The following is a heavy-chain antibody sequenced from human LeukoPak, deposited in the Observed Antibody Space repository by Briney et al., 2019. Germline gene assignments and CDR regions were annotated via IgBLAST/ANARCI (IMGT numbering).Heavy chain of an antibody. CDR2: IYYSGST. D-gene: IGHD4-17*01. CDR1: GGSISSYY. V-gene: IGHV4-59*01. Sequence: SETLSLTCTVSGGSISSYYWSWIRQPAWKGLEWIGYIYYSGSTNYNPSLKSRVTISVDTSKNQFSLKLSSVTAADTAVYYCARAGTTGGAFDIWGQGTMVTVSS. CDR3: ARAGTTGGAFDI. J-gene: IGHJ3*02.